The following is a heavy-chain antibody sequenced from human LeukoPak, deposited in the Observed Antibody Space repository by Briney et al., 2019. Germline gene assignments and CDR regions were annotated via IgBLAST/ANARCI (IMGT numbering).Heavy chain of an antibody. CDR1: GFTFDDYT. CDR2: ISWDGGST. J-gene: IGHJ4*02. D-gene: IGHD3-22*01. V-gene: IGHV3-43*01. Sequence: GGSLRLSCAASGFTFDDYTMHWVRKAPGKGLEWVSLISWDGGSTYYADSVKGRFTISRDNSKNSLYLQMNSLRTEDTALYYCAKAYYYDSSGSSYYFDYWGQGTLVTVSS. CDR3: AKAYYYDSSGSSYYFDY.